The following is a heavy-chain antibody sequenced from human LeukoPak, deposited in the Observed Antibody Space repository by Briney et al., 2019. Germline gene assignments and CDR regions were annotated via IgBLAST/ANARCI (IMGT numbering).Heavy chain of an antibody. J-gene: IGHJ4*02. CDR3: ARRVAAAAPFDY. Sequence: WIGSIYHSGSTYYNPSLKSRVTISVDTSKNQFSLKLSSVTAADTAVYYCARRVAAAAPFDYWGQGTLVTVSS. V-gene: IGHV4-38-2*01. CDR2: IYHSGST. D-gene: IGHD6-13*01.